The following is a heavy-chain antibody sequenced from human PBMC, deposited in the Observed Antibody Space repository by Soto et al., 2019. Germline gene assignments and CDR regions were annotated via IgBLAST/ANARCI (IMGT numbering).Heavy chain of an antibody. D-gene: IGHD4-17*01. Sequence: ASVKVSCKASGYTFTGYYMHWVRQAPGQGLEWMGWINPNSGGTNYAQKFQGWVTMTRDTSISTAYMELSRLRSDDTAVYYCARGGRSDLVRRFTTVTTSSPYYYYGMDVWGQGTTVTVSS. CDR2: INPNSGGT. V-gene: IGHV1-2*04. CDR3: ARGGRSDLVRRFTTVTTSSPYYYYGMDV. J-gene: IGHJ6*02. CDR1: GYTFTGYY.